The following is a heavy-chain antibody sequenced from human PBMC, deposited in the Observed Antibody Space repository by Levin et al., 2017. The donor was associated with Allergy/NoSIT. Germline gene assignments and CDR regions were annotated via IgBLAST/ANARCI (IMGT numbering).Heavy chain of an antibody. CDR2: ISWNSGSI. D-gene: IGHD3-10*01. J-gene: IGHJ4*02. V-gene: IGHV3-9*01. Sequence: GGSLRLSCAASGFTFDDYAMHWVRQAPGKGLEWVSGISWNSGSIGYADSVKGRFTISRDNAKNSLYLQMNSLRAEDTALYYCAKDNYYGSGSYYNRGEWFDYWGQGTLVTVSS. CDR3: AKDNYYGSGSYYNRGEWFDY. CDR1: GFTFDDYA.